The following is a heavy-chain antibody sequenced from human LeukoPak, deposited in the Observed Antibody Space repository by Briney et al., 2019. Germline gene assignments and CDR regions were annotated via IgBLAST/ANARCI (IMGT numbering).Heavy chain of an antibody. J-gene: IGHJ3*02. D-gene: IGHD3-10*01. V-gene: IGHV3-48*03. Sequence: GGSLRLSCAASGFTFSSYEMNWVRQAPGKGLEWVSYISSSGSTIYYADSVKGRFTISRDNAKNSLYLQMNSLRAEDTAVYYCASPSITMVRGAPDAFDIWGQGTMVTVSS. CDR1: GFTFSSYE. CDR3: ASPSITMVRGAPDAFDI. CDR2: ISSSGSTI.